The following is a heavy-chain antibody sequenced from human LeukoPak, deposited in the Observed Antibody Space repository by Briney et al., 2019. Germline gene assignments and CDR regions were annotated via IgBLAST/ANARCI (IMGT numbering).Heavy chain of an antibody. Sequence: SETLSLTCTVSGGSISSSSYYWGWIRQPPGKGLEWIGSIYYSGSTYYNPSLKSRVTISVDTSKNQFSLKLSSVTAADTAVYYCARVGPPPYYDFWSGSSYYYYYMDVWGKGTTVTVSS. CDR1: GGSISSSSYY. D-gene: IGHD3-3*01. J-gene: IGHJ6*03. V-gene: IGHV4-39*07. CDR3: ARVGPPPYYDFWSGSSYYYYYMDV. CDR2: IYYSGST.